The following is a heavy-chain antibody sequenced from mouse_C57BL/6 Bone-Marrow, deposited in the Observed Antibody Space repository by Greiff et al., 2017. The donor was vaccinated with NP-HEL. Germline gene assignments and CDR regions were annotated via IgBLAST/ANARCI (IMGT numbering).Heavy chain of an antibody. CDR3: VWLLRGGFAY. J-gene: IGHJ3*01. D-gene: IGHD2-3*01. V-gene: IGHV1-26*01. Sequence: EVQLQQSGPELVKPGASVKISCKASGYTFTDYYMNWVKQSHGKSLEWIGDINPNNGGTSYNQKFKGKATLTVDKSSSTAYMELRSLTSEDSAVYYCVWLLRGGFAYWGQGTLVTVSA. CDR1: GYTFTDYY. CDR2: INPNNGGT.